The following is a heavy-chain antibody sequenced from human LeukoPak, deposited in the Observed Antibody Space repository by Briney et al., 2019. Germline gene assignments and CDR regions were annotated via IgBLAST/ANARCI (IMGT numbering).Heavy chain of an antibody. CDR2: INHSGST. CDR1: GGSFSGYY. D-gene: IGHD3-22*01. J-gene: IGHJ4*02. Sequence: PSETLSLTCAVYGGSFSGYYWSWIRQPPGKGLEWIGEINHSGSTNYNPSLKSRVTISVDTSKNQFSLKLSSVTAADTAVYYCARGLVVYYFDYWGQGTLVTVSS. CDR3: ARGLVVYYFDY. V-gene: IGHV4-34*01.